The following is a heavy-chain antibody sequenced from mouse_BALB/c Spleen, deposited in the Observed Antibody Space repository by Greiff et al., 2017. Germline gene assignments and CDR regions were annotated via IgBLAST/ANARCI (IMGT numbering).Heavy chain of an antibody. J-gene: IGHJ2*01. CDR1: GFSLTGYG. CDR2: IWGDGST. D-gene: IGHD1-1*01. V-gene: IGHV2-6-7*01. Sequence: VQRVESGPGLVAPSQSLSITCTVSGFSLTGYGVNWVRQPPGKGLEWLGMIWGDGSTDYNSALKSRLSISKDNSKSQVFLKMNSLQTDDTARYYCARSFYYYGSDYWGQGTTLTVSS. CDR3: ARSFYYYGSDY.